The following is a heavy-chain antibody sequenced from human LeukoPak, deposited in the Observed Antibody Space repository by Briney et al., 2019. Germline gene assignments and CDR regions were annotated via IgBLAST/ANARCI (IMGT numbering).Heavy chain of an antibody. D-gene: IGHD3-22*01. J-gene: IGHJ4*02. V-gene: IGHV3-74*01. CDR2: INNDGSTT. CDR3: ARGPETYYYDSSAYY. CDR1: GFTFCGYW. Sequence: GGSLRLSCAASGFTFCGYWMHWVRQAPGKGLVWVTSINNDGSTTNYADSVKGRFTISRDNAENTLYLQMNSLRAEDTAVYYCARGPETYYYDSSAYYWGQGTLVTVSS.